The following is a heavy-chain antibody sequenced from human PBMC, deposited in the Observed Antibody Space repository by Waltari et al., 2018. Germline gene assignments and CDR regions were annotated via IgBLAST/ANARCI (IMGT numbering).Heavy chain of an antibody. V-gene: IGHV1-69*06. Sequence: QVQLVQSGAEVKKPGSSVKVSCKASGGTLRSYATSWLPQAPGQGLEWMGGIIPIFGTANYAKKFQGRVTITADKSTSTAYMELSSLRSEDTAVYYCARDVYYDSRGNAFDIWGQGTMVTVSS. CDR3: ARDVYYDSRGNAFDI. J-gene: IGHJ3*02. CDR2: IIPIFGTA. CDR1: GGTLRSYA. D-gene: IGHD3-22*01.